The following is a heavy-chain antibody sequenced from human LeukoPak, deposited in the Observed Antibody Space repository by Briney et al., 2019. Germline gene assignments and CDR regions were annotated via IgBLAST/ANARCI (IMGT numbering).Heavy chain of an antibody. V-gene: IGHV3-53*01. J-gene: IGHJ5*02. CDR3: AREILGHCSSTSCGT. CDR1: GFTVSSNY. CDR2: IYSGGST. Sequence: GSLRLSCAASGFTVSSNYMSWVRQAPGKGLEWVSVIYSGGSTYYADSVKGRFTISRDNSKNTLYLQMNSLRAEDTAVYYCAREILGHCSSTSCGTWGQGTLVTVSS. D-gene: IGHD2-2*01.